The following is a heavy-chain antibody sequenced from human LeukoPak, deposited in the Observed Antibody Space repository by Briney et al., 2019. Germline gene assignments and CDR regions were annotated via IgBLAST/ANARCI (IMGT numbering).Heavy chain of an antibody. CDR3: ARLWYSSGLDAFDI. CDR1: GGSISSHY. CDR2: IYYSGST. V-gene: IGHV4-59*08. J-gene: IGHJ3*02. D-gene: IGHD6-19*01. Sequence: SETLSLTCTVSGGSISSHYWSWIRQPPGTGLECLGYIYYSGSTNHPPSLKSRVPISVDTSKHQFSLKLSSVTAADTAVYYCARLWYSSGLDAFDIWGQGTMVTVSS.